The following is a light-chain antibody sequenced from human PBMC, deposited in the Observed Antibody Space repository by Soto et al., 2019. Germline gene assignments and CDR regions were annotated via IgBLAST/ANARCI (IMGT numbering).Light chain of an antibody. Sequence: IQTTQSTSSLSASVGDRVSITCRASQSISSYLNWYQQKPGKAPKLLIYAASSLQSGVPSMFRGSRSGTDFTPTICSLQPEDFAPYYCQQTYSTPQPYAQGTKVDIK. CDR1: QSISSY. J-gene: IGKJ1*01. CDR3: QQTYSTPQP. CDR2: AAS. V-gene: IGKV1-39*01.